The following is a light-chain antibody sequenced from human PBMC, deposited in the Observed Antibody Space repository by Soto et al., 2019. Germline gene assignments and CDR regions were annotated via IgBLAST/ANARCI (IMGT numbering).Light chain of an antibody. CDR3: QRYGSSPYT. CDR1: QSVSSSY. J-gene: IGKJ2*01. CDR2: GAS. V-gene: IGKV3-20*01. Sequence: EIVLTQSPGTLSLSPGERATLSCRASQSVSSSYLAWYQQKPGQAPRLIIYGASDRATGIPDRFSGSGSGTDFTVTISRLEPEDFAVYYCQRYGSSPYTFGQGTKLEIK.